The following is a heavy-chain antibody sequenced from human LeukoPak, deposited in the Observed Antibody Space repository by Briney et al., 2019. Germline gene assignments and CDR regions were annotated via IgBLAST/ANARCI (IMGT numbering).Heavy chain of an antibody. D-gene: IGHD3-10*01. CDR2: IKQDGSEK. Sequence: PGGSLRLSCAASGFTFSSYWMSWVRQAPGKGLEWVANIKQDGSEKYYVDSVKGRFTISRDNAKNSLYLQMNSLRAEDTAVYYCARGEGSYYYYYYMDVWGKGTTVTVSS. J-gene: IGHJ6*03. V-gene: IGHV3-7*01. CDR3: ARGEGSYYYYYYMDV. CDR1: GFTFSSYW.